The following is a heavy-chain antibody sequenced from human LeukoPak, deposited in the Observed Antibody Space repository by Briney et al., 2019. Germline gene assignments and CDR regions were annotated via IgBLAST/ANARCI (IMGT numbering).Heavy chain of an antibody. D-gene: IGHD4-17*01. V-gene: IGHV3-21*01. CDR3: ARNYGEDY. CDR2: ISSSSSYI. Sequence: GGSLRLSCAASGFTFSSYSMNWVRQAPGKGLEWVSSISSSSSYIHYADSVKGRFTISRDNAKNSLYLQMNSLRAEDTAVYYCARNYGEDYWGQGTLVTVSS. CDR1: GFTFSSYS. J-gene: IGHJ4*02.